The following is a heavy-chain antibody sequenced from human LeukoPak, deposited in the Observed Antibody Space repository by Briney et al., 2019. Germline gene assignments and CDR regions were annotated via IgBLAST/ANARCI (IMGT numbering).Heavy chain of an antibody. CDR1: GASISSYY. CDR3: ARDSEYGEVGLQH. J-gene: IGHJ1*01. CDR2: IYNSGIT. D-gene: IGHD4-17*01. V-gene: IGHV4-59*12. Sequence: SETLSLTCTVSGASISSYYWTWIRQPPGKGLEWIGYIYNSGITNYNPSLKSRVTISVDTSKNQFSLKLSSVTAADTAVYYCARDSEYGEVGLQHWGQGTLVTVSS.